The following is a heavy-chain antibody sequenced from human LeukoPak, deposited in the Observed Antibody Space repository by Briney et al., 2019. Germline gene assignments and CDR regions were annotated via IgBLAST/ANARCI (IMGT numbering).Heavy chain of an antibody. D-gene: IGHD6-13*01. V-gene: IGHV3-7*01. CDR1: GFTFSNYW. CDR3: AREFGRQQLGPFDY. Sequence: GGSLRLSCAASGFTFSNYWMSWVRQAPGRGLEWVANIKQDGSEKYYVDSVKGRFTISRDNSKNTLYLQMNSLRAEDTAVYYCAREFGRQQLGPFDYWGQGTLVTVSS. CDR2: IKQDGSEK. J-gene: IGHJ4*02.